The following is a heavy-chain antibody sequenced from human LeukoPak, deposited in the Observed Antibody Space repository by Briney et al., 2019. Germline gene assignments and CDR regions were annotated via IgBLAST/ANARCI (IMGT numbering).Heavy chain of an antibody. J-gene: IGHJ4*02. CDR1: GFTFSSYA. Sequence: PGWSLRLSCAASGFTFSSYAMSWVRQAPGKGLEWVANIKQDGSEKYYVDSVKGRFTISRDNAKNSLYLQMNSLRAEDTAVYYCARDGSKPFDYWGQGTLVTVSS. CDR2: IKQDGSEK. CDR3: ARDGSKPFDY. V-gene: IGHV3-7*01. D-gene: IGHD6-13*01.